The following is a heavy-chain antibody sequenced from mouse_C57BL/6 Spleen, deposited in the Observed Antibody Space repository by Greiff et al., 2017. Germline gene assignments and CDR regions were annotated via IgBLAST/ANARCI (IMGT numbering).Heavy chain of an antibody. Sequence: EVKLQESEGGLVQPGSSMKLSCTASGFTFSDYYMAWVRQVPEKGLEWVANINYDGSSTYYLDSLKSRFIISRDNAKNILYLQMSSLKSEDTATYYCAREDYYGSRTWYFDVWGTGTTVTVSS. D-gene: IGHD1-1*01. J-gene: IGHJ1*03. CDR1: GFTFSDYY. CDR2: INYDGSST. V-gene: IGHV5-16*01. CDR3: AREDYYGSRTWYFDV.